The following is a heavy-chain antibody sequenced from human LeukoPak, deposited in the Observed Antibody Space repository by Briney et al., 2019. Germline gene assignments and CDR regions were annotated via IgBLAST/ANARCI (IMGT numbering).Heavy chain of an antibody. J-gene: IGHJ4*02. Sequence: GGSLRLSCAASGFTFSSYGMHWVRQAPGKGLEWVAVIWYDGSNKYYADSAKGRFTISRDNSKNTLYLQMNSLRAEDTAVYYCAKDRLAVAVYYFDYWGQGTLVTVSS. CDR3: AKDRLAVAVYYFDY. CDR1: GFTFSSYG. V-gene: IGHV3-33*06. D-gene: IGHD6-19*01. CDR2: IWYDGSNK.